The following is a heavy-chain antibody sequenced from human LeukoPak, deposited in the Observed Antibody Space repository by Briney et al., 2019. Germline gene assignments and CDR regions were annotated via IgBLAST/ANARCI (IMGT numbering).Heavy chain of an antibody. J-gene: IGHJ4*02. CDR2: INHSGST. D-gene: IGHD3-3*01. CDR1: GGSFSGYY. Sequence: SETLSLTCAVYGGSFSGYYWSWIRQPPGKGLEWIGEINHSGSTNYNPSLKSRVTISVDTSKNQFSLKLSSVTAADTAVYYCALTRPMYYDFWSGYSYYFDYWGQGALVTVSS. V-gene: IGHV4-34*01. CDR3: ALTRPMYYDFWSGYSYYFDY.